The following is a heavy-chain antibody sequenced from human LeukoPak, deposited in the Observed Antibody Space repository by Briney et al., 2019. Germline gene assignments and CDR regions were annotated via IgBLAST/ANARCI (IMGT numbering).Heavy chain of an antibody. Sequence: SETLSLTCTVSGASISTYYWSWIRQPPGQGLEWIGNIFYSGNTNYNPSLKSRVTMSVDTSKNQFSLKLRSVTAADTAVYYCASPLPGIAVAAYSNWGQGTLVTVSS. J-gene: IGHJ4*02. V-gene: IGHV4-59*08. CDR2: IFYSGNT. CDR1: GASISTYY. CDR3: ASPLPGIAVAAYSN. D-gene: IGHD6-19*01.